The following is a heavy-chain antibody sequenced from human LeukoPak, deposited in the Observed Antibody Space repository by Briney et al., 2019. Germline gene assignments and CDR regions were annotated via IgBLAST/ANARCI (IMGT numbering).Heavy chain of an antibody. D-gene: IGHD3-3*01. CDR3: ARGLTEFTIFGVASIGLHDAFDI. J-gene: IGHJ3*02. CDR2: IYYSGST. CDR1: GGSISSYY. Sequence: PSETLSLTCTVSGGSISSYYWSWIRQPPGKGLEWIGYIYYSGSTNYNPSLKSRVTISVDTSKNQFSLKLSSVTAADTAVYYCARGLTEFTIFGVASIGLHDAFDIWGQGTMVTVSS. V-gene: IGHV4-59*01.